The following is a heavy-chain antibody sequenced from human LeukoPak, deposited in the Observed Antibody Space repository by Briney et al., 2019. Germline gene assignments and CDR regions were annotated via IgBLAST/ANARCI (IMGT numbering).Heavy chain of an antibody. V-gene: IGHV3-74*01. CDR2: TDTDGTTT. D-gene: IGHD5-18*01. CDR3: AKDIGYNILHYFDY. J-gene: IGHJ4*02. CDR1: RFTFSDYW. Sequence: GGSLRLSCTASRFTFSDYWMHWVRQAPGKGLVWVSQTDTDGTTTDFADSVKGRFTISRDNSKNTLYLQMNSLRAEDTAVYYRAKDIGYNILHYFDYWGQGTLVTVSS.